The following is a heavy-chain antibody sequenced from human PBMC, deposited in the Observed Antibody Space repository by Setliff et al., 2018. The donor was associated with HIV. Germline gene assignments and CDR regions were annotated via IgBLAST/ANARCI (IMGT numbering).Heavy chain of an antibody. Sequence: PGGSLRLSCVASGFALTSNYISWVRQAPGKGLEWVSVIYEGGLTYYADSVKGRFTISRDNSKNTLYLQMNSLRAEDTAVYFCAKGNGWYPYFDYWGRGTLVTVSS. D-gene: IGHD6-19*01. CDR2: IYEGGLT. V-gene: IGHV3-53*01. CDR3: AKGNGWYPYFDY. J-gene: IGHJ4*02. CDR1: GFALTSNY.